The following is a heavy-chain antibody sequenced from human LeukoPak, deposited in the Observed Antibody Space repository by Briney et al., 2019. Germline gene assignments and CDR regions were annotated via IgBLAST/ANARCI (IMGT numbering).Heavy chain of an antibody. V-gene: IGHV3-23*01. J-gene: IGHJ4*02. CDR2: ISGSGGST. Sequence: GGSLRLSCAASGFTFSNYGMSWVRQAPGKGLEWVSDISGSGGSTYYAESVKGRFTISRDNSKDMLYLQMNSLRAEDTAVYYCAKSGYNRFDYWGQGTLVTVSS. CDR1: GFTFSNYG. D-gene: IGHD5-24*01. CDR3: AKSGYNRFDY.